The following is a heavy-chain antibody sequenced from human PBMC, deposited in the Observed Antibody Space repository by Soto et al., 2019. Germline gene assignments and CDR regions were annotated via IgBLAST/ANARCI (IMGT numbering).Heavy chain of an antibody. Sequence: PSETLSLTCTVSGDSISSGGHYWSWIRQHPGKRPEWIGYISYSGIAYYNPSLESRFTISVDTSKNQFSLSLTSVTAADTAVYYCARESSIRGLVYVSNWLDPWGQGTLVTVSS. V-gene: IGHV4-31*03. CDR1: GDSISSGGHY. D-gene: IGHD3-10*01. CDR2: ISYSGIA. J-gene: IGHJ5*02. CDR3: ARESSIRGLVYVSNWLDP.